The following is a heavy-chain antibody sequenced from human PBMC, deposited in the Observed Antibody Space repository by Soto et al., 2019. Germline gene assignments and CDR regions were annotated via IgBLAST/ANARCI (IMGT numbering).Heavy chain of an antibody. J-gene: IGHJ4*02. Sequence: EVQLVESGGGLVKPGGSLRLSCAASGFTFSSYSMNWVRQAPGKGLEWVSSISSSSSYIYYADSVKGRFTISRDNAKNSLNLQMNSLRAQDTAVYYCARDPDSGEFGNQILDYWGQGTLVTVSS. V-gene: IGHV3-21*01. CDR3: ARDPDSGEFGNQILDY. CDR2: ISSSSSYI. D-gene: IGHD3-10*01. CDR1: GFTFSSYS.